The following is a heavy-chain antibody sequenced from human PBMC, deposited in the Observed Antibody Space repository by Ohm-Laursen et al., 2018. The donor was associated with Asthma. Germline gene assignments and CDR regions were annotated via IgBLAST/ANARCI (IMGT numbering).Heavy chain of an antibody. V-gene: IGHV4-34*01. CDR1: GGSFSGYY. Sequence: SETLSLTCAVYGGSFSGYYWSWIRQPPGKGLEWIGEINHSGSTNYNPSLKSRVTISVDTPKNQFSLKLSSVTAADTAVYYCARGLKWLLPLDYWGQGTLVTVSS. CDR3: ARGLKWLLPLDY. D-gene: IGHD3-22*01. CDR2: INHSGST. J-gene: IGHJ4*02.